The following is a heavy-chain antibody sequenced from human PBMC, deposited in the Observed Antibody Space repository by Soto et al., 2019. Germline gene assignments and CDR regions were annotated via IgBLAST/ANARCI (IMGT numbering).Heavy chain of an antibody. CDR1: GYTFTSYA. J-gene: IGHJ2*01. V-gene: IGHV1-3*05. D-gene: IGHD2-21*02. CDR3: ARRVSVTGYWYFDL. Sequence: QVQLVQSGAEEKKPGASVKVSCKASGYTFTSYAMHWVRQAPGQRLEWMGWINAGNGNTKYSQKFQGRVTITRDTXESTAYRELSSLRSEDTAVYYCARRVSVTGYWYFDLWGRGTLVTVSS. CDR2: INAGNGNT.